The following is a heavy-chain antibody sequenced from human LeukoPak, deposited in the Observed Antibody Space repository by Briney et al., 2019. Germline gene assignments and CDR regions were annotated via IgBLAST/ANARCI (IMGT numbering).Heavy chain of an antibody. CDR3: ARDRTTTAIPGCWFDP. V-gene: IGHV1-46*01. CDR2: INPSGGST. Sequence: ASVKVSCKASGYTFTSYYMHWVRQAPGQGLEWMGLINPSGGSTSYAQKFQGRVTMTRDTSTSTVYMELSSLRSEDTAVYYCARDRTTTAIPGCWFDPWGQGTLVTVSS. CDR1: GYTFTSYY. D-gene: IGHD2-2*02. J-gene: IGHJ5*02.